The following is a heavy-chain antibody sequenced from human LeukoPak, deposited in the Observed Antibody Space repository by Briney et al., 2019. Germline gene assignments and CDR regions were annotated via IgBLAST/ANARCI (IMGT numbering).Heavy chain of an antibody. V-gene: IGHV3-7*01. D-gene: IGHD3-3*01. J-gene: IGHJ5*02. CDR3: ARVDYDFWSGHTNWFDP. CDR1: GFTFSTYW. CDR2: IKQDGTEK. Sequence: GGSLRLSCAASGFTFSTYWMTWVRQAPGKGLEWVATIKQDGTEKYYVDSMKGRFTISRDNAKNSLYLQLNSLRAEDTAVYYCARVDYDFWSGHTNWFDPWGQGALVTVSS.